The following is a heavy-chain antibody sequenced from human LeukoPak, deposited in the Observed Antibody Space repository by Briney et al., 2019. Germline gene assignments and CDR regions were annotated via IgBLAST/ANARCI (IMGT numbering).Heavy chain of an antibody. D-gene: IGHD3-22*01. CDR3: AGEKGAHSRGAFDI. J-gene: IGHJ3*02. V-gene: IGHV3-48*01. CDR2: ISSSSSTI. CDR1: GFTFSSYS. Sequence: SGGSLRLSCAASGFTFSSYSMNWVRQAPGKGLEWVSYISSSSSTIYYADSVKGRFTISRDNAKNSLYLQMNSLRAEDTAVYYCAGEKGAHSRGAFDIWGQGTMVTVSS.